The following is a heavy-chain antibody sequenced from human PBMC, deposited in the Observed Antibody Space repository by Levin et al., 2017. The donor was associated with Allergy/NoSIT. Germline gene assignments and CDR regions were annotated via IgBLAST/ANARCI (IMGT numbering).Heavy chain of an antibody. V-gene: IGHV3-7*03. CDR2: IDQDGGQK. CDR1: GFTFRDYW. CDR3: ARKLHGNSAYDAVDI. D-gene: IGHD5-12*01. Sequence: GESLKISCAATGFTFRDYWMTWVRQTPGRGLEWVASIDQDGGQKYYVDSVKGRFTISRDNAKNSVDLQMNYLRDDDTAVYYCARKLHGNSAYDAVDIWGHGTMVTFSS. J-gene: IGHJ3*02.